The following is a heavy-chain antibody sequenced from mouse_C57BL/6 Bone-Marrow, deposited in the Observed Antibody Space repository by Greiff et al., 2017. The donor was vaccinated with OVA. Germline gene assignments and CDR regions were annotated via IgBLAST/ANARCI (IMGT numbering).Heavy chain of an antibody. J-gene: IGHJ1*03. CDR1: GFTFSDYY. D-gene: IGHD2-13*01. V-gene: IGHV5-16*01. CDR2: INYDGSST. Sequence: DVHLVESEGGLVQPGSSMKLSCTASGFTFSDYYMAWVRQVPEKGLEWVANINYDGSSTYYLDSLKSRFIISRDNAKNILYLQMSSLKSEDTATYYCARDYYGDLNWYFDVWGTGTTVTVSS. CDR3: ARDYYGDLNWYFDV.